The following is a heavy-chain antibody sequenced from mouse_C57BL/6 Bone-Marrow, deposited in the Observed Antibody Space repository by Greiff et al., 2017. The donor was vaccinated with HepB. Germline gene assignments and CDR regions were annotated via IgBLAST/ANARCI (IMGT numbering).Heavy chain of an antibody. V-gene: IGHV14-4*01. CDR3: TTPIYDCSDHAMDY. Sequence: EVQLQQSGAELVRPGASVKLSCTASGFTIKDDYMHWVKQRPEQGLEWIGWIDPENGDTEYASKFQGKATITADTSSNTAYLQLSSLTSEDTAVYYCTTPIYDCSDHAMDYWGQGTSVTVSS. D-gene: IGHD2-3*01. CDR1: GFTIKDDY. CDR2: IDPENGDT. J-gene: IGHJ4*01.